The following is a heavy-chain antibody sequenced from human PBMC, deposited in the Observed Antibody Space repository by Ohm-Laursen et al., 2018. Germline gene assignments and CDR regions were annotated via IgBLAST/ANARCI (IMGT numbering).Heavy chain of an antibody. Sequence: SVKVSCKASGGTFSSYAISWVRQAPGQGLEWMGGIIPIFGTANYAQKFQGRVTITADKSTSTAYMELSSLRSEDTAVYYCASMIAVAGTGAFDIWGQGTMVTVSS. V-gene: IGHV1-69*06. J-gene: IGHJ3*02. CDR3: ASMIAVAGTGAFDI. CDR1: GGTFSSYA. D-gene: IGHD6-19*01. CDR2: IIPIFGTA.